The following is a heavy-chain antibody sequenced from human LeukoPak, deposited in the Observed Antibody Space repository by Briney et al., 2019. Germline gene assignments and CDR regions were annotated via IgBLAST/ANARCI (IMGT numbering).Heavy chain of an antibody. V-gene: IGHV1-18*04. J-gene: IGHJ4*02. CDR3: ARDNGGSRDY. Sequence: GASVKVSCKTSVYAFTTYGRSWVRQAPGQALEWMGWINTDYHNVENAEQFHGRVTLTADTSTSTAYMELRRLTFDDTGVYYCARDNGGSRDYWGQGTLVTVSS. CDR2: INTDYHNV. D-gene: IGHD3-16*01. CDR1: VYAFTTYG.